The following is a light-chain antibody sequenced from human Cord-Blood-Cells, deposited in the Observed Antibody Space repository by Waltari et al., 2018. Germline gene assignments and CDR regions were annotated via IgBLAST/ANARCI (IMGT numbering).Light chain of an antibody. CDR3: QQYVISLLT. CDR1: QDISNY. CDR2: DAS. Sequence: DIQMTQSPSSMSAYVGDRVTITCQASQDISNYLNWYQQKPGKAPKLLIYDASNFETGVPSRFSGSVSGTDFTFTISSLQPEDIATYYCQQYVISLLTFGGGTKVEIK. V-gene: IGKV1-33*01. J-gene: IGKJ4*01.